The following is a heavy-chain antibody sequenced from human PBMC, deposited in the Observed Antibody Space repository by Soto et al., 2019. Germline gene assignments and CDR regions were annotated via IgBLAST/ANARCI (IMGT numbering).Heavy chain of an antibody. V-gene: IGHV1-2*04. Sequence: ASVKVSCTASGYTFTGYYMHWVRQAPGQGLEWMGWINPNSGGTNYAQKFQGWVTMTRDTSISTAYMELSRLRSDDTAVYYCARPFTMVRGDNAFDIWGQGTMVTVSS. D-gene: IGHD3-10*01. J-gene: IGHJ3*02. CDR2: INPNSGGT. CDR3: ARPFTMVRGDNAFDI. CDR1: GYTFTGYY.